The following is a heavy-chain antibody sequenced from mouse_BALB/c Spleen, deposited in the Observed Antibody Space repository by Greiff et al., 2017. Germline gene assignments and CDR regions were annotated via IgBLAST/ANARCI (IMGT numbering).Heavy chain of an antibody. CDR2: IDTSDSYT. D-gene: IGHD2-1*01. V-gene: IGHV1-69*01. CDR1: GYTFTDYW. Sequence: VQLQQPGAELVMPGASVKMSCKASGYTFTDYWMHWVKQRPGQGLEWIGAIDTSDSYTSYNQKFKGKATLTVDESSSTAYMQLSSLTSEDSAVYYCARSGGNYPLFAYWGQGTLVTVSA. J-gene: IGHJ3*01. CDR3: ARSGGNYPLFAY.